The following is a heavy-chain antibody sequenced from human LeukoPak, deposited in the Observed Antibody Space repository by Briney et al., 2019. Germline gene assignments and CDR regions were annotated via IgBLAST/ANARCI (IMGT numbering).Heavy chain of an antibody. J-gene: IGHJ5*02. Sequence: GGFLRLSCAASGFTFSSYWMSWVRQAPGKGLEWVANIKQDGSEKYYVDSVKGRFTISRDNAKNSLYLQMNSLRAEDTAVYYCARESGSAIPNWFDPWGQGTLVTVSS. V-gene: IGHV3-7*01. CDR2: IKQDGSEK. D-gene: IGHD2-2*01. CDR3: ARESGSAIPNWFDP. CDR1: GFTFSSYW.